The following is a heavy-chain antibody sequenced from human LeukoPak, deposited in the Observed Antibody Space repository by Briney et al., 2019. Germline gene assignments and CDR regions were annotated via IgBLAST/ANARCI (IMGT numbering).Heavy chain of an antibody. J-gene: IGHJ5*02. CDR2: TYYRSKWYN. CDR1: GDSVSSNSAA. CDR3: ARDGYSSGWYPRAHHYNWFDP. V-gene: IGHV6-1*01. D-gene: IGHD6-19*01. Sequence: SQTLSLTCAISGDSVSSNSAAWNWIRQSPSRGLEWLGRTYYRSKWYNDYAVSVKSRITINPDTSKNQFSLQLNSVTPEDTAVYYCARDGYSSGWYPRAHHYNWFDPWGQGTLVTVSS.